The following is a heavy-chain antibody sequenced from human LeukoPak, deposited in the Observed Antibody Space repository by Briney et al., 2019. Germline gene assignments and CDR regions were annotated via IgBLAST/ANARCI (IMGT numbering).Heavy chain of an antibody. CDR1: GFTFDDYA. D-gene: IGHD5-24*01. J-gene: IGHJ5*02. CDR3: AKDDSAEMGTISGWFDP. V-gene: IGHV3-9*01. CDR2: ISWNSGSI. Sequence: GRSLRLYCAASGFTFDDYAMHWVRQAPGKGLEWVSGISWNSGSIGYADSVKGRFTISRDNAKNSLYLQMNSLRAEDTALYYCAKDDSAEMGTISGWFDPWGQGTLVTVSS.